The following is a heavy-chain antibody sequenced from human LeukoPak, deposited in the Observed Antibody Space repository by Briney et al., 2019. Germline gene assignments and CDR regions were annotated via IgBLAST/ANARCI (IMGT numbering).Heavy chain of an antibody. J-gene: IGHJ4*02. Sequence: SETLSLTCTVSGVSISSYYWSWIRQPPGKGLEWIGYIYYSGSTNYNPSLKSRVTISVDTSKNQFSLKLSSVTAADTAVYYCARGVMDSSGYFDYWGQGTLVTVSS. CDR3: ARGVMDSSGYFDY. V-gene: IGHV4-59*08. CDR2: IYYSGST. CDR1: GVSISSYY. D-gene: IGHD3-22*01.